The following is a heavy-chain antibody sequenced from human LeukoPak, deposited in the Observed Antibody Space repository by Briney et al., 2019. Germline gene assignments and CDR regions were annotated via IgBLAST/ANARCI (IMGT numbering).Heavy chain of an antibody. J-gene: IGHJ5*02. D-gene: IGHD6-13*01. CDR1: GYTFAGYY. Sequence: GASVKVSCKASGYTFAGYYMHWVRPAPGQGHEWMGWINPDSGGAHYAQKFQGRVIMTRDTSISTAYMELTRLRSDDTAVYYCARGGWVSLGRNNWFDPWGQGTLVTVSS. CDR3: ARGGWVSLGRNNWFDP. CDR2: INPDSGGA. V-gene: IGHV1-2*02.